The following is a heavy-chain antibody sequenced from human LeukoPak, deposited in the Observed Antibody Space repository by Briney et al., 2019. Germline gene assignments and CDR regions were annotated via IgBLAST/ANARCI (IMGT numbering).Heavy chain of an antibody. J-gene: IGHJ6*03. V-gene: IGHV4-38-2*02. CDR2: INHSGST. CDR3: ARGLEGITIFGVVTHHYYYMDV. D-gene: IGHD3-3*01. CDR1: GYSISSGYY. Sequence: ASETLSLTCTVSGYSISSGYYWSWIRQPPGKGLEWIGEINHSGSTNYNPSLKSRVTISVDTSKNQFSLKLSSVTAADTAVYYCARGLEGITIFGVVTHHYYYMDVWGKGTTVTASS.